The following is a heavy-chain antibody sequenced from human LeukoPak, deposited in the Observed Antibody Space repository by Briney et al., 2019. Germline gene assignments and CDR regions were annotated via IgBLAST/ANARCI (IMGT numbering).Heavy chain of an antibody. V-gene: IGHV3-21*04. CDR1: DLTFSTSS. CDR2: ISSDSVAT. Sequence: PGGSLRLSCVASDLTFSTSSMNWVRQAPGKGLEWVSSISSDSVATFYSDPVKGRFTISRDNAKNLLYLQMNSLRAEDTAVYYCAKSGELLWFGELDYYYMDVWGKGTTVTVSS. J-gene: IGHJ6*03. D-gene: IGHD3-10*01. CDR3: AKSGELLWFGELDYYYMDV.